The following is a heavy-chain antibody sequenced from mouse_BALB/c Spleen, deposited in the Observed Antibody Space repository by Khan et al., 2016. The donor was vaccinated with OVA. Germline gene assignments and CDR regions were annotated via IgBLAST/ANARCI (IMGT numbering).Heavy chain of an antibody. D-gene: IGHD1-3*01. Sequence: QVQLKQSGPGLVAPSQSLSITCTVSGFSLTSYGVHWVRQPPGKGLEWLGVIWAGGSKNYNSGLMSRMSIRKDNSKRQVFLKMNSLQTDDTAMYYCARLEDIWGQGTTLTVSS. CDR2: IWAGGSK. CDR1: GFSLTSYG. CDR3: ARLEDI. V-gene: IGHV2-9*02. J-gene: IGHJ2*01.